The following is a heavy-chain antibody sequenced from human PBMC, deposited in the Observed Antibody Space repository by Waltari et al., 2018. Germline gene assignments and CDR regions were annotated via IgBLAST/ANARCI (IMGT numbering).Heavy chain of an antibody. CDR1: GFIFSTYS. D-gene: IGHD2-15*01. Sequence: EVQLVESGGGLVQPGGSLRLSCAAYGFIFSTYSMNWVRQAPGKGLEWLSYISGSSRTIYYAGSVKGRFTISRDNAKNSLYLHMNSLRAEDTAIYYCARDKTPVDYRGQGTLVTVSS. CDR3: ARDKTPVDY. CDR2: ISGSSRTI. V-gene: IGHV3-48*04. J-gene: IGHJ4*02.